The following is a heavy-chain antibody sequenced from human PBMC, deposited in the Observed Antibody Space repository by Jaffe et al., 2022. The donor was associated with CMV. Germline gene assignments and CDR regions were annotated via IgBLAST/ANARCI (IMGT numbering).Heavy chain of an antibody. V-gene: IGHV2-70*01. CDR2: VDWDDDK. CDR3: ARSYDRGSVGAFDI. Sequence: QVTLRESGPALMKPTQTLTLTCTFSGFSLSTSRMCVSWIRQPPGKALEWLALVDWDDDKFYSTSLKTRLTISKDTSKNQVVLTMTNMEAVDTATYYCARSYDRGSVGAFDIWGQGTMVTVSS. J-gene: IGHJ3*02. D-gene: IGHD3-22*01. CDR1: GFSLSTSRMC.